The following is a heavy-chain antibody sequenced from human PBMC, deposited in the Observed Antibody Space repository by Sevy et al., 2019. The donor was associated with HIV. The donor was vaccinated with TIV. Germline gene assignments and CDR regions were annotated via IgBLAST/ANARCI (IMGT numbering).Heavy chain of an antibody. CDR2: ISYDGSNE. CDR3: ALVRLSSNGVEYFQN. J-gene: IGHJ1*01. V-gene: IGHV3-30-3*01. CDR1: GFTFSSFF. Sequence: GGSLRLSCAASGFTFSSFFMHWVRQAPGKGLEWVATISYDGSNEHYADSVKGRFTISRDNSKNALCLQRNSLRAEDTVVYYCALVRLSSNGVEYFQNWGQGTLVTVSS. D-gene: IGHD4-4*01.